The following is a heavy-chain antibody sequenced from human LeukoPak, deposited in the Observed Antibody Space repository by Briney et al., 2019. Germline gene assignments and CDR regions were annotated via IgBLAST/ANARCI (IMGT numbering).Heavy chain of an antibody. CDR2: IIPILGIA. V-gene: IGHV1-69*04. CDR3: ARDRYDGGYYYYGMDV. J-gene: IGHJ6*02. D-gene: IGHD4-23*01. CDR1: GGTFSSYA. Sequence: ASVKVSCKASGGTFSSYAISWVRQAPGQGLEWMGRIIPILGIANYAQKFQGRVTITADKSTSTAYMELSSLRSEDTAVYYCARDRYDGGYYYYGMDVWGQGTTVTVSS.